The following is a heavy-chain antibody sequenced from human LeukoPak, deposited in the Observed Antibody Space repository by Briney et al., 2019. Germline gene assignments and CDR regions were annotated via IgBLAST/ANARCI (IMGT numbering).Heavy chain of an antibody. CDR3: TTFYHEYSPY. CDR1: GFSFMNAW. D-gene: IGHD2/OR15-2a*01. J-gene: IGHJ4*02. CDR2: IKSNADGGTP. Sequence: GGSLRLSCAASGFSFMNAWMIWVRQAPGKGLEWVGRIKSNADGGTPDYAAPARGRFTISRDDSKNTLYLQMNSLKTEDTAVYYCTTFYHEYSPYWGRGALVTVSS. V-gene: IGHV3-15*01.